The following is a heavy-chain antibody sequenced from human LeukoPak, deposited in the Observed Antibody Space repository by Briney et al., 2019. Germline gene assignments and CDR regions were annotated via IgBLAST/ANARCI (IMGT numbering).Heavy chain of an antibody. CDR3: ARGSSWYYFDY. V-gene: IGHV4-59*01. D-gene: IGHD6-13*01. CDR2: IYYSGST. J-gene: IGHJ4*02. CDR1: GGSISSYY. Sequence: SETLSLTCTVSGGSISSYYWSWIRQPAGKGLEWIGYIYYSGSTNYNPSLKSRVTISVDTSKNQFSLKLSSVTAADTAVYYCARGSSWYYFDYWGQGTLVTVSS.